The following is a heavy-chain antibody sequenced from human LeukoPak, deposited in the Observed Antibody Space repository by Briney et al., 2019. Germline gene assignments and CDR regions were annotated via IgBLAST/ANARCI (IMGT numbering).Heavy chain of an antibody. CDR3: ARRREGYFDL. CDR1: GGSISSGSYY. J-gene: IGHJ2*01. Sequence: SETLSLTCTVSGGSISSGSYYWSWIRQPAGKGLEWIGRIYTSGSTNYNPSLKSRVTISVDTSKNQFSLKLSSVTAADTAVYYCARRREGYFDLWGRGNLVTVSS. V-gene: IGHV4-61*02. CDR2: IYTSGST.